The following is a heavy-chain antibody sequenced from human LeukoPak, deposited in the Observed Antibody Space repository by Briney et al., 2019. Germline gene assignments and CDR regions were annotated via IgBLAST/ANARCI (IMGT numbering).Heavy chain of an antibody. V-gene: IGHV4-59*11. Sequence: SETLSLTCSVSGGSISGHYWTWIRQPPGKGLEWIGQIHYTGKPDYNPSLKSRITISVDTSKNQVSLQVSSVTAADLAIYYCARFGVDYDMDVWGHGTTVTVFS. CDR2: IHYTGKP. D-gene: IGHD3-16*01. CDR1: GGSISGHY. CDR3: ARFGVDYDMDV. J-gene: IGHJ6*02.